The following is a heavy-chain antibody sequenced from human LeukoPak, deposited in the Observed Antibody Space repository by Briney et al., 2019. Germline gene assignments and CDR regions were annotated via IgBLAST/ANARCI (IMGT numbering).Heavy chain of an antibody. CDR1: GYTFTGYY. CDR3: ARDLDWNYVLYYFDY. J-gene: IGHJ4*02. D-gene: IGHD1-7*01. Sequence: ASVKVSCKASGYTFTGYYVHWVRQAPGQGLEWMGWINPNSGGTNYAQKFQGRVTMTRDTSISTAYMELSRLRSDDTAVYYCARDLDWNYVLYYFDYWGQGTLVTVSS. CDR2: INPNSGGT. V-gene: IGHV1-2*02.